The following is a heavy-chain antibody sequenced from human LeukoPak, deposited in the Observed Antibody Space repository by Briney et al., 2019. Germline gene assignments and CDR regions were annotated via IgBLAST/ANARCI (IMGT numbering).Heavy chain of an antibody. J-gene: IGHJ6*03. Sequence: PSETLSLTCTVPGGSMNPYYWSWIRQPPGEGLEWIGYISHSGSTKYNPSLKSRVIISVDTSKNHFSLKLNSVTAADTAVYYCARGGYYYMDVWGKGTTVTVSS. CDR3: ARGGYYYMDV. V-gene: IGHV4-59*01. CDR2: ISHSGST. CDR1: GGSMNPYY.